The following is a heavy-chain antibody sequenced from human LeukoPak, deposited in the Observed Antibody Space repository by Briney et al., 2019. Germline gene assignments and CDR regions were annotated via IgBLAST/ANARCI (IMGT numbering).Heavy chain of an antibody. CDR3: ARYVVSGSGRYYFDY. D-gene: IGHD3-10*01. J-gene: IGHJ4*02. V-gene: IGHV4-39*01. CDR1: GVSISSSNYY. CDR2: INYGGTT. Sequence: SETLSLTCTVSGVSISSSNYYWSWIRQPPGRELEWIASINYGGTTYYNPSLKSRVTISVDTSKNQFSLRLSSVTAADTAVYLCARYVVSGSGRYYFDYWGQGSLVTVSS.